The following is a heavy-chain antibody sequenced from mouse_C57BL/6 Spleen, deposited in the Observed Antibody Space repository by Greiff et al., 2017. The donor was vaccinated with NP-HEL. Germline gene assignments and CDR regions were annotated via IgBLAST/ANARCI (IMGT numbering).Heavy chain of an antibody. CDR2: IYPGSGST. CDR3: ARKGNVYAMDY. CDR1: GYTFTSYW. V-gene: IGHV1-55*01. J-gene: IGHJ4*01. Sequence: QVQLQQPGAELVKPGASVKMSCKASGYTFTSYWITWVKQRPGQGLEWIGDIYPGSGSTNYNEKFKSKATLTVDTSASTAYMQLSSLTSEDSAVYYCARKGNVYAMDYWGQGTSVTVAS.